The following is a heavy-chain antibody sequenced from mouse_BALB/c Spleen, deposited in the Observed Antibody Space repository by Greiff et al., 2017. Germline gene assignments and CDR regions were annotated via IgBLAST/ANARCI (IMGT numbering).Heavy chain of an antibody. V-gene: IGHV5-17*02. Sequence: EVHLVESGGGLVQPGGSRKLSCAASGFTFSSFGMHWVRQAPEKGLEWVAYISSGSSTIYYADTVKGRFTISRDNPKNTLFLQTTSLRSEDTAMYYCARSKYGNYDYYAMDYWGQGTSVTVSS. CDR3: ARSKYGNYDYYAMDY. J-gene: IGHJ4*01. CDR1: GFTFSSFG. D-gene: IGHD2-10*02. CDR2: ISSGSSTI.